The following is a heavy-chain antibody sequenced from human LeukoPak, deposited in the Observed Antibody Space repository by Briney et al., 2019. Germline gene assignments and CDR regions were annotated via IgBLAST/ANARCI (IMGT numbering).Heavy chain of an antibody. V-gene: IGHV4-59*08. CDR3: ARASSGGSCYIDY. CDR2: IYYSGST. CDR1: GGSISSYY. D-gene: IGHD2-15*01. Sequence: PSETLSLTCTVSGGSISSYYWSWIRQPPGKGLEWIGYIYYSGSTNYNPSLKSRVTISVDTSKNQFSLKLSSVTAADTAVYYCARASSGGSCYIDYWGQGTLVTVSS. J-gene: IGHJ4*02.